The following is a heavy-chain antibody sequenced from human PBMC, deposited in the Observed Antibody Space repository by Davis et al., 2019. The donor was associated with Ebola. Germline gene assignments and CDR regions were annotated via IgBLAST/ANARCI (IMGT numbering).Heavy chain of an antibody. Sequence: ASVKVSCKASGYTFTNYGISWVRQAPGQGLEWMGWISAYNGNTNYAQKLQGRVTMTTDTSTSTAYMELRSLRSDATAVYYCARGDYGDYVIDYYGMDVWGQGTTVTVSS. J-gene: IGHJ6*02. CDR1: GYTFTNYG. D-gene: IGHD4-17*01. CDR3: ARGDYGDYVIDYYGMDV. V-gene: IGHV1-18*01. CDR2: ISAYNGNT.